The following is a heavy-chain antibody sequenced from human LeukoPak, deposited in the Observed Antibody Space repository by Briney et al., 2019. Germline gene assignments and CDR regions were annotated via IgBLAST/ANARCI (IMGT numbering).Heavy chain of an antibody. Sequence: SVKVSCKASGGTFSSYAISRVRQAPGQGLEWMGGIIPIFGTANYAQKFQGRVTITADESTSTAYMELSSLRSEDTAVYYCARCGDYHWADAFDIWGQGTMVTVSS. CDR2: IIPIFGTA. V-gene: IGHV1-69*13. CDR3: ARCGDYHWADAFDI. J-gene: IGHJ3*02. CDR1: GGTFSSYA. D-gene: IGHD4-17*01.